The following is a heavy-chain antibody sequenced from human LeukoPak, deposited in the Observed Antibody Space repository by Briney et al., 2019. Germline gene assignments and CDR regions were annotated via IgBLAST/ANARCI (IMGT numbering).Heavy chain of an antibody. D-gene: IGHD2-2*01. CDR3: AREMRYCSSTSCPAGFDYYYGMDV. J-gene: IGHJ6*02. CDR2: INPNSGGT. CDR1: GYTLTGYY. Sequence: ASVKVSCKASGYTLTGYYMHWVRQAPGQGLEWMGWINPNSGGTNYAQKFQGRVTMTRDTSISTAYMELSRLRSDDTAVYYCAREMRYCSSTSCPAGFDYYYGMDVWGQGTTVTVSS. V-gene: IGHV1-2*02.